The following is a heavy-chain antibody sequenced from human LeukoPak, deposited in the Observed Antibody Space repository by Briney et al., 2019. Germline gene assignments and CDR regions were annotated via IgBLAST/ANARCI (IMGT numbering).Heavy chain of an antibody. J-gene: IGHJ4*02. CDR2: INPNSGGT. D-gene: IGHD3-10*01. V-gene: IGHV1-2*02. CDR1: GYTFTGYY. Sequence: ASVKVSCKASGYTFTGYYMHWVRQAPGQGLEWMGWINPNSGGTNYAQKFQGGVTMTRDTSISTAYMELSRLRSDDTAVYYCARADVLLWFGELLGYFDYWGQGTLVTVSS. CDR3: ARADVLLWFGELLGYFDY.